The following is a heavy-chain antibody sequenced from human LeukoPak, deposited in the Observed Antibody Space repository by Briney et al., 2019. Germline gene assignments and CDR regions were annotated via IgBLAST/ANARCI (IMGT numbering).Heavy chain of an antibody. Sequence: ASVKVSCKASGYTFTGYYMHWVRQAPGQGLEWMGWINPNSGGTNYAQKFQGRVTMTRDTSISTAYMELSRLRSDDTAVYYCARIAYGDRGAFDYWGQGTLVTVSS. V-gene: IGHV1-2*02. J-gene: IGHJ4*02. CDR1: GYTFTGYY. D-gene: IGHD4-17*01. CDR2: INPNSGGT. CDR3: ARIAYGDRGAFDY.